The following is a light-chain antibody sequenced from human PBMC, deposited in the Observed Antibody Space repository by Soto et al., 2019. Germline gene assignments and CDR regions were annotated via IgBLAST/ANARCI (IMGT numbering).Light chain of an antibody. Sequence: DIRMTQSASTLSASVGDKVAITCRASQSISSWLAWYQQKPGKAPKLLIYDASSLESGVPSRFSGSGSGTEFTLTISSLQPDAFATYYCQQYNSYSWTFGQGTKV. CDR2: DAS. CDR1: QSISSW. V-gene: IGKV1-5*01. J-gene: IGKJ1*01. CDR3: QQYNSYSWT.